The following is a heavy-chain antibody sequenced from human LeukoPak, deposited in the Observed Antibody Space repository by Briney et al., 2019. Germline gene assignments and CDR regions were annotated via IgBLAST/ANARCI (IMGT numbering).Heavy chain of an antibody. D-gene: IGHD3-9*01. CDR1: GFTFSSYA. V-gene: IGHV3-30-3*01. J-gene: IGHJ4*02. CDR2: ISYDGSNK. CDR3: ARGPHYDILTGYYSN. Sequence: GGSLRLSCAASGFTFSSYAMHWVRQAPGKGLEWVAVISYDGSNKYYADSVKGRFTISRDNSKNTLYLQMNSLRAEDTAVYYCARGPHYDILTGYYSNWGQGTLVTVSS.